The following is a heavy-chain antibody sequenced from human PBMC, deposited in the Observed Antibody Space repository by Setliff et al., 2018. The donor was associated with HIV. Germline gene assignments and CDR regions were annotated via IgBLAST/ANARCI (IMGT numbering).Heavy chain of an antibody. J-gene: IGHJ6*02. D-gene: IGHD3-10*01. V-gene: IGHV4-61*02. CDR2: IYTSGLT. CDR3: ARARYIVIRGDAGMDV. Sequence: PSETLSLTCTVSGGSINSGGYYWVWIRQPALKGLEWIGRIYTSGLTNYNPSLKSRVTISVDTSKNQVSLKLSSVTASDTAAYYCARARYIVIRGDAGMDVWGPGTTVTVSS. CDR1: GGSINSGGYY.